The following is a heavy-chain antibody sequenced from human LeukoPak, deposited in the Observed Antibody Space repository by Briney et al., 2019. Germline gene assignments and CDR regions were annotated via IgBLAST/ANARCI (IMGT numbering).Heavy chain of an antibody. D-gene: IGHD3-16*01. CDR1: GFTFSSYS. J-gene: IGHJ4*02. CDR3: ARAPGGSRIATYYFDY. V-gene: IGHV3-21*01. Sequence: GGSLRLSCAASGFTFSSYSLNWVRQAPGKGLEWVSSISSSGTYIYYADSVKGRFTISRDNAKNSLYLQMNSLRAEDTAVYYCARAPGGSRIATYYFDYWGQGTLVTVSS. CDR2: ISSSGTYI.